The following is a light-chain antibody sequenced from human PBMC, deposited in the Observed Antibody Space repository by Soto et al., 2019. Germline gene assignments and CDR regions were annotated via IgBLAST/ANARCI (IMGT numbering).Light chain of an antibody. CDR1: QSVSGW. CDR2: DAS. Sequence: DIQMTQSPSTLSASVGDRVTITCRASQSVSGWLAWYQQKPGEAPKLLIYDASALPRGVPSRFSGSGSGTKFTLTIASMQPDDFATYYCQQYETFSGTFGPGTKVDIK. V-gene: IGKV1-5*01. CDR3: QQYETFSGT. J-gene: IGKJ1*01.